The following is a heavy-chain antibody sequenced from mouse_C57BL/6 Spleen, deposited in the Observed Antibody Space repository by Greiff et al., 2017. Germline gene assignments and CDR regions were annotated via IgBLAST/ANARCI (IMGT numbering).Heavy chain of an antibody. Sequence: EVQLQESGPELVKPGASVKISCKASGYSFPGYYMNWVKQSPEKSLEWIGEINPSTGGTTYNQKFKAKATLTVDKSSSTAYMQLKSLTSEDSAVYYCARYSGSYWYFDVWGTGTTVTVSS. V-gene: IGHV1-42*01. D-gene: IGHD3-1*01. CDR3: ARYSGSYWYFDV. CDR1: GYSFPGYY. CDR2: INPSTGGT. J-gene: IGHJ1*03.